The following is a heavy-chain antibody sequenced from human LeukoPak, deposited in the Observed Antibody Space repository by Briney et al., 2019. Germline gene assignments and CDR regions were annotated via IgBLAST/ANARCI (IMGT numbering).Heavy chain of an antibody. J-gene: IGHJ4*02. CDR2: IYPGDSDT. Sequence: GESLKISCQGSGYRFTSYWIGWVRQLPGKGLEWMGIIYPGDSDTRYSPSFQGQVTISADKSISTAYLQWSSLKASDTAMYYCATILRGDDFDYWGQGSLVTVSS. CDR3: ATILRGDDFDY. D-gene: IGHD3-3*01. V-gene: IGHV5-51*01. CDR1: GYRFTSYW.